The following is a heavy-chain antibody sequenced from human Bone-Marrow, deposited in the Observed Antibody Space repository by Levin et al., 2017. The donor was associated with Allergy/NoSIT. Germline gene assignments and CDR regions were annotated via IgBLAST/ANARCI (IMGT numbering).Heavy chain of an antibody. CDR1: GGSFSGYY. CDR2: INESGSGGA. V-gene: IGHV4-34*01. CDR3: ARNRHDYGDYQDY. D-gene: IGHD4-17*01. Sequence: SQTLSLPCAVYGGSFSGYYWTWIRQAPGEGLEWIGQINESGSGGATYNPSLNGRVTMSLDTSKNHFSLSLSSVTVADTAVYYCARNRHDYGDYQDYWGQGTLVTVSS. J-gene: IGHJ4*02.